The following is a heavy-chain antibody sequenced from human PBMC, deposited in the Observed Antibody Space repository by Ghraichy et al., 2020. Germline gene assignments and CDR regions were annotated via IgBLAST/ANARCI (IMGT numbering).Heavy chain of an antibody. J-gene: IGHJ4*02. Sequence: ASVKVSCKASGYTFTSYGISWVRQAPGQGLEWMGWISAYNGNTNYAQKLQGRVTMTTDTSTSTAYMELRSLRSDDTAVYYCARVDCSGGSCYSSLFDYWGQGTLVTVSS. D-gene: IGHD2-15*01. V-gene: IGHV1-18*01. CDR3: ARVDCSGGSCYSSLFDY. CDR1: GYTFTSYG. CDR2: ISAYNGNT.